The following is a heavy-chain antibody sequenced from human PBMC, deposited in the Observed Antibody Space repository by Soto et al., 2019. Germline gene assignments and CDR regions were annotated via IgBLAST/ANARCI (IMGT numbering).Heavy chain of an antibody. Sequence: SETLSLTCAVYGGSFSGYYWSWIRQPPGKGLEWIGEINHSGSTNYNPSLKSRVTISVDTSKNQFSLKLSSVTAADTAVYYCARGYYYGSGSYYNEDYYMDVWGKGTTVTVSS. J-gene: IGHJ6*03. CDR3: ARGYYYGSGSYYNEDYYMDV. CDR1: GGSFSGYY. D-gene: IGHD3-10*01. V-gene: IGHV4-34*01. CDR2: INHSGST.